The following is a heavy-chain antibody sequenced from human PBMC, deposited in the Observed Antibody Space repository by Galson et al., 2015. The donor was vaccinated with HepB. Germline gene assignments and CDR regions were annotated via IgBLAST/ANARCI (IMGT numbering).Heavy chain of an antibody. CDR2: IIPILGIA. CDR1: GGTFSSYN. CDR3: ARRYSSSWFPGPNDAFDI. V-gene: IGHV1-69*02. D-gene: IGHD6-13*01. J-gene: IGHJ3*02. Sequence: SVKVSCRASGGTFSSYNISWVRQATGQGLEWMGRIIPILGIANYAQKFQGRVTITADKATSTAYMELGSLRSEDTAVYYCARRYSSSWFPGPNDAFDIWGKGTSVTVAS.